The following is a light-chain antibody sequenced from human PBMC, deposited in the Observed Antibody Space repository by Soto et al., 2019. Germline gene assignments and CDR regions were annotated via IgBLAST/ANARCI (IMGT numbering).Light chain of an antibody. CDR2: EVN. V-gene: IGLV2-8*01. CDR3: SSQAGCINLV. CDR1: SSDVGAYNY. Sequence: QSALTQPPSASGSPGQSVTISCTGTSSDVGAYNYVSWYQQQPGNVPKLMIYEVNKRPSGVPDRFSVSKSGNTASLTVSGLQPEDEAEYYCSSQAGCINLVFGGGTKVTVL. J-gene: IGLJ2*01.